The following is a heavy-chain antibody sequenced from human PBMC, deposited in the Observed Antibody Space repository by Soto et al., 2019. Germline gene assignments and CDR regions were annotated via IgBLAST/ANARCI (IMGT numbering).Heavy chain of an antibody. V-gene: IGHV1-2*02. CDR2: INPNSGGT. J-gene: IGHJ5*02. CDR1: GYTFTGYY. CDR3: ARAARIAAGCFDP. Sequence: ASVKVSCKASGYTFTGYYMHWVRQAPGQGLEWMGWINPNSGGTNYAQKFQGRVTMTRDTSISTAYMELSRLRSDDTAVYYCARAARIAAGCFDPWGQGTLVTVSS. D-gene: IGHD6-13*01.